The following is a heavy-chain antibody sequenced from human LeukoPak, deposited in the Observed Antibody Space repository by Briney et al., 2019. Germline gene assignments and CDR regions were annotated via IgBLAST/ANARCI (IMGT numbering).Heavy chain of an antibody. CDR3: ARGTIAGDMGVAGMLNY. Sequence: ASVKLCRTASGYTFTGYNMNWVREPPGQGKEWMGWINPNSGGKNNAHTFPARGTITRDASITTACMELSRLRSDVTAVYYCARGTIAGDMGVAGMLNYWGQGTLVTVSS. J-gene: IGHJ4*02. D-gene: IGHD6-19*01. V-gene: IGHV1-2*02. CDR1: GYTFTGYN. CDR2: INPNSGGK.